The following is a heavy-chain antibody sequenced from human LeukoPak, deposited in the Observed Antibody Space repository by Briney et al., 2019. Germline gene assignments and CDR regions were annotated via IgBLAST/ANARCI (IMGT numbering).Heavy chain of an antibody. J-gene: IGHJ5*02. CDR2: ISTSGST. CDR3: ARVRYCSSSSSCP. CDR1: GGSISSGSYY. Sequence: PSQTLSLTCTVSGGSISSGSYYWSWLRQPAGKGLEWIGRISTSGSTNYNPSLKSRVTISVDTSKNQFSLKLSSVTAADTAVYYCARVRYCSSSSSCPWGQGTLVTVSS. D-gene: IGHD2-2*01. V-gene: IGHV4-61*02.